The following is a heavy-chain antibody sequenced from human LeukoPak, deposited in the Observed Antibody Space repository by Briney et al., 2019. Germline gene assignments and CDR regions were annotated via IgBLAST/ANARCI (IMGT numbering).Heavy chain of an antibody. D-gene: IGHD6-13*01. CDR2: ISGGGGST. CDR3: AKGRYGSSRYPFDY. CDR1: GFTFSGCA. Sequence: GGSLRLSCAASGFTFSGCAMGWVLQAPGKGLEWVSVISGGGGSTYYADSVKGRFTISRDNSKNTLYLQMNSLRAEDTAVYYCAKGRYGSSRYPFDYWGQGTLVTVSS. J-gene: IGHJ4*02. V-gene: IGHV3-23*01.